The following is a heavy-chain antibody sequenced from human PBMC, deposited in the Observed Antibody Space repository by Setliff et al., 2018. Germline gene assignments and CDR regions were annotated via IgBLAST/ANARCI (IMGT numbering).Heavy chain of an antibody. Sequence: GGSLRLSCAASGFTFSNYEMNWVRQAPGKGLEWVSYINSGGSLIYYADSVKGRFTISRDNAKSSLYLQMNSLRAEDTAVYYCARSGGIGNYNWDVWGKGTTVTVSS. CDR2: INSGGSLI. CDR1: GFTFSNYE. V-gene: IGHV3-48*03. D-gene: IGHD3-16*01. J-gene: IGHJ6*03. CDR3: ARSGGIGNYNWDV.